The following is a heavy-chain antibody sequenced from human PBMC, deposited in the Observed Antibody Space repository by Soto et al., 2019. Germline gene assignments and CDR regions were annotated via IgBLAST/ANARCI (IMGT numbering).Heavy chain of an antibody. CDR1: GFTFSSYA. J-gene: IGHJ4*02. D-gene: IGHD6-19*01. CDR2: ISGSGGST. CDR3: ARRTSGSYLDY. Sequence: EVQLLESGGGLVQPGGSLRLSCAASGFTFSSYAMSWVRQAPGQGLEWVSVISGSGGSTYYADSVKGRFTISRDNSKNTLYLQMNSLRAEDTAVYYCARRTSGSYLDYWGQGTLVTVSS. V-gene: IGHV3-23*01.